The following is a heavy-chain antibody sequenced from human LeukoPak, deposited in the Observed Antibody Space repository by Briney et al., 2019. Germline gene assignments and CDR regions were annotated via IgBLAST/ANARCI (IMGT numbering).Heavy chain of an antibody. Sequence: PSETLSLTCTASGDSFSRRSSYWGWLRQPPGKGLEWIGSISYSGSTSYNPSLKSRVTISVDTSKNQFSLKLSSVTAADTAVYYCARGHYDFWSGYHYYMDVWGKGTTVTVSS. D-gene: IGHD3-3*01. CDR2: ISYSGST. V-gene: IGHV4-39*07. CDR1: GDSFSRRSSY. J-gene: IGHJ6*03. CDR3: ARGHYDFWSGYHYYMDV.